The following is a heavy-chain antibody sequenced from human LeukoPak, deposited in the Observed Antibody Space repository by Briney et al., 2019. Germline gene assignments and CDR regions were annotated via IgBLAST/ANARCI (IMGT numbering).Heavy chain of an antibody. CDR2: IKQDGSEK. CDR1: GFTFSSYW. J-gene: IGHJ6*02. D-gene: IGHD3-22*01. V-gene: IGHV3-7*03. CDR3: ARPDTYYYDSSATHYYYGMDV. Sequence: PGGSLRLSCAASGFTFSSYWMSWVRQAPGKGLEWVANIKQDGSEKYYVDSVKGRFTISRDNAKNSLYLQMNSLRAEDTAVYYCARPDTYYYDSSATHYYYGMDVWGQGTTVTVSS.